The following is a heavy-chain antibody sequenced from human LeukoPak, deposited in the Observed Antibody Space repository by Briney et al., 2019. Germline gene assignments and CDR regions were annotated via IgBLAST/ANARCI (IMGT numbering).Heavy chain of an antibody. V-gene: IGHV3-30-3*01. CDR3: ARDFSMVLDY. D-gene: IGHD3-10*01. J-gene: IGHJ4*02. Sequence: GGSLRLSCAASGSTFSSYAMHWVRQAPGKGLEWVAVISYDGSNKYYADSVKGRFTISRDNSKNTLYLQMNSLRAEDTAVYYCARDFSMVLDYWGQGTLVTVSS. CDR1: GSTFSSYA. CDR2: ISYDGSNK.